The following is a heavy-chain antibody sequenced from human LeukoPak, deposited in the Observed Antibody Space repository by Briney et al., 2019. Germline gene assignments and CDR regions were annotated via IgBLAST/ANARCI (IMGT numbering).Heavy chain of an antibody. Sequence: SETLSLTCSVSGDSISSSRYYWGWIRQSPGKGLEWIGSIFYSGSTYYNPSLNSRVTISVDTSKNQFSLKLSSVTAADTAVYYCARSGITMVRGVFSRIYYYYYGMDVWGQGTTVTVSS. J-gene: IGHJ6*02. CDR2: IFYSGST. CDR1: GDSISSSRYY. CDR3: ARSGITMVRGVFSRIYYYYYGMDV. D-gene: IGHD3-10*01. V-gene: IGHV4-39*01.